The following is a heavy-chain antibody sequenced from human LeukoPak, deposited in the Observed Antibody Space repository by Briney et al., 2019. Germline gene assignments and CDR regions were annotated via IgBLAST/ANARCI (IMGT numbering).Heavy chain of an antibody. CDR1: GFTFSSYA. Sequence: GGSLRLSCAASGFTFSSYAMGWVRQAPGKGLEWVSAISGSGGSTYYADSAKGRFTISRDNSKNTLYLQMNSLRAEDTAVYYCAKDQYGMTTVITAFDYWGQGTLVTVSS. V-gene: IGHV3-23*01. CDR3: AKDQYGMTTVITAFDY. J-gene: IGHJ4*02. CDR2: ISGSGGST. D-gene: IGHD4-17*01.